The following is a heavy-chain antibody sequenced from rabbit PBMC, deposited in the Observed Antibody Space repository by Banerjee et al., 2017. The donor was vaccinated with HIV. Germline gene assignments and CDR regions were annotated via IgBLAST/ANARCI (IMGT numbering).Heavy chain of an antibody. V-gene: IGHV1S40*01. J-gene: IGHJ4*01. CDR2: IYTGSGHT. CDR3: ARAGYYHNGWAMNL. CDR1: GFSFSSGYD. Sequence: QSLEESGGGLVQPEGSLTLTCKASGFSFSSGYDMCWVRQAPGKGLEWIGCIYTGSGHTYYASWAKGRFTISKTSSTTVTLQMTSLTAADTATYFCARAGYYHNGWAMNLWGQGTLVTVS. D-gene: IGHD4-1*01.